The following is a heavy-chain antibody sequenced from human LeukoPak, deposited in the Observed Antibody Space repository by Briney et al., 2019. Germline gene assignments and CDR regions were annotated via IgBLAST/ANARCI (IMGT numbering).Heavy chain of an antibody. CDR3: VKVAKYYYGSETYYFFEH. D-gene: IGHD3-10*01. J-gene: IGHJ4*02. V-gene: IGHV3-7*01. Sequence: PGGSLRLSCAASGVTFSSYSMNWVRQLPGKGLEWVANINQDGTEKYYVDSVKGRFTISRDNAKNSLDLQMNSLRVEDTGIYYCVKVAKYYYGSETYYFFEHWGQGTPVTASS. CDR1: GVTFSSYS. CDR2: INQDGTEK.